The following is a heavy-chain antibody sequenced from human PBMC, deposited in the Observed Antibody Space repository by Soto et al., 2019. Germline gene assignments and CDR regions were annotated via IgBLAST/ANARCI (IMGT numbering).Heavy chain of an antibody. CDR3: ARARGYRGYYSFANWFDL. J-gene: IGHJ5*02. D-gene: IGHD5-12*01. CDR2: IYHSGST. Sequence: QLQLQESGSGLVKPSQTLSLTCAVSGGSISSDGYSWSWIRQPPGKGLKWIGYIYHSGSTYYNPSLKNRVTISVERSTNQFSLKLSSVTAADTAVYFCARARGYRGYYSFANWFDLWGQGTLVTVSS. CDR1: GGSISSDGYS. V-gene: IGHV4-30-2*01.